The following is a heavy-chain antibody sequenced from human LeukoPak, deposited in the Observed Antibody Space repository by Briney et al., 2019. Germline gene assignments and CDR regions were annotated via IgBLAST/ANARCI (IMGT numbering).Heavy chain of an antibody. CDR1: GGSFSGYY. J-gene: IGHJ4*02. CDR3: ARSTGTHRRGLFDY. CDR2: INHSGST. V-gene: IGHV4-34*01. D-gene: IGHD1-1*01. Sequence: SETLSLTCAVYGGSFSGYYWSWIRQPPGKGLEWIGKINHSGSTYYNPSLKSRVTISVDRSKNQFSLKLSSVTAADTAVYYCARSTGTHRRGLFDYWGQGTLVTVSS.